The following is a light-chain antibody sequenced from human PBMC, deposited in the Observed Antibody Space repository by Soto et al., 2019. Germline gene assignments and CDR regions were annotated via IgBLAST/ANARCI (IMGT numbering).Light chain of an antibody. CDR2: AAS. V-gene: IGKV1-39*01. CDR1: QSISTY. Sequence: DIQMTQSPSSLSASVGDRVTITCRASQSISTYLNWYQQKPGKAPKLLIYAASRLQSGVPSRFGGSGAGTDFTFTISSAQPEVVATYCCQQSYSTPYTFGHGTKLEIK. CDR3: QQSYSTPYT. J-gene: IGKJ2*01.